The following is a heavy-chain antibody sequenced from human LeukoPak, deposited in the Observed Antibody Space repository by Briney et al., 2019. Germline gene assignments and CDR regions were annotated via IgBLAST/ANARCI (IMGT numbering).Heavy chain of an antibody. CDR1: GFTFSSYE. J-gene: IGHJ4*02. Sequence: GGSLRLSCAASGFTFSSYEMNWVRQAPGKGLEWVSYLSSSGSTIYYADSLKGRFTISRDNAKNSLYLQMNSLRAEDTAVYYCADDRFDYWGQGTLVTVSS. V-gene: IGHV3-48*03. CDR2: LSSSGSTI. CDR3: ADDRFDY. D-gene: IGHD3-10*01.